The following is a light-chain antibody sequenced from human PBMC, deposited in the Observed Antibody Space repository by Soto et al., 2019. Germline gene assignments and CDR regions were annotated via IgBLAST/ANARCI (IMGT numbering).Light chain of an antibody. CDR1: QSVTNSF. V-gene: IGKV3-20*01. Sequence: EIVLAQSPGTLSLSPGERATLSCRASQSVTNSFLAWYQQKPGQAPRLLIYGESRRATGIPDRFTGSGSGTDFTLTISRLEPEDFAVYYCQQYVSSPWAFGQGTKVDIK. J-gene: IGKJ1*01. CDR2: GES. CDR3: QQYVSSPWA.